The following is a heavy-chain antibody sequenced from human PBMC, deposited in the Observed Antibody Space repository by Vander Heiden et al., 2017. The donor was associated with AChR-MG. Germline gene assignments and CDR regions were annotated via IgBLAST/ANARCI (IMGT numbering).Heavy chain of an antibody. J-gene: IGHJ4*02. D-gene: IGHD2-21*01. CDR1: AFTFSTYY. Sequence: EVQLVESGGGLVQPGGSLRLSCTASAFTFSTYYMAWVRQAPGKGLEWVATINQDGSVKDYVDSVKGRFTISRDNAKNSLYLQMKSLKVEDTAVYFCARDRDSLYFDLWCQGTLVTVSP. CDR3: ARDRDSLYFDL. V-gene: IGHV3-7*03. CDR2: INQDGSVK.